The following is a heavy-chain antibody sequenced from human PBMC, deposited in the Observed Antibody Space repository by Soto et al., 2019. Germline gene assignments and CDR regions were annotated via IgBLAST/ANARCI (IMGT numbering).Heavy chain of an antibody. Sequence: QVQLQESGPGLVKPSQTLSLTCTVSGGSISSCDYYWSWIRQPPGKGLEWIGYIYYSGSTYYNPSLKRRLTDPVDTSKNQFARTVSSVAAADAAVYYCAREVAAADTVVYYYYGMDVRGQGTTVTVS. CDR1: GGSISSCDYY. J-gene: IGHJ6*02. CDR2: IYYSGST. D-gene: IGHD6-13*01. V-gene: IGHV4-30-4*01. CDR3: AREVAAADTVVYYYYGMDV.